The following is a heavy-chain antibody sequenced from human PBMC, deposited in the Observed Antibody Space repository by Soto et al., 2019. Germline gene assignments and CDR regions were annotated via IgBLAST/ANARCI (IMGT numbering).Heavy chain of an antibody. CDR3: PRSSTAARPYYYYGMDV. CDR2: IYPGDSDT. CDR1: GYRFTSYW. J-gene: IGHJ6*02. D-gene: IGHD6-6*01. Sequence: XDSLKVTWKCSGYRFTSYWIGLVLQMPGKGLEWMGIIYPGDSDTRYSPSFQGQVTISADKSISTAYLQWSSLKASDTAMYYCPRSSTAARPYYYYGMDVWGQRTTVTVPS. V-gene: IGHV5-51*01.